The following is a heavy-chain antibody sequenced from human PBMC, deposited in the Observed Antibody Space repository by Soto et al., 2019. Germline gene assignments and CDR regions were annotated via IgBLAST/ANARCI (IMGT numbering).Heavy chain of an antibody. V-gene: IGHV4-39*01. CDR1: VCSSSSMSYY. CDR3: ARHNDGYRTTINGIEV. Sequence: WDTLCLTCTFSVCSSSSMSYYLCLIRQPPGKGLEWIGSIYYSGSTYYNPSLKSRVTISVDTSKNQFSLKLSSVTAADTAVYYCARHNDGYRTTINGIEVWGQGNTVNVSS. D-gene: IGHD6-13*01. J-gene: IGHJ6*01. CDR2: IYYSGST.